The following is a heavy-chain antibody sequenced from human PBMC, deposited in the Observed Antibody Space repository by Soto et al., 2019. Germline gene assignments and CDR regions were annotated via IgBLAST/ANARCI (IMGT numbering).Heavy chain of an antibody. Sequence: PSETLSLTCTFSVGSIISSSYYWGWIRQPPGKGLEWIGSIYYSGSTYYNPSLKSRVTISVDTSKNQFSLKLSSVTAADTAVYYCARPTYDFWSGYYGPHYYYYGMDVWGQGTTVTAP. J-gene: IGHJ6*02. CDR3: ARPTYDFWSGYYGPHYYYYGMDV. D-gene: IGHD3-3*01. CDR2: IYYSGST. CDR1: VGSIISSSYY. V-gene: IGHV4-39*01.